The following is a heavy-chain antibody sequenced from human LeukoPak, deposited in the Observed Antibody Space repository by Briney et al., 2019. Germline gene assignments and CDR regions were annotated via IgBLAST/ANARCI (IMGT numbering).Heavy chain of an antibody. Sequence: ASVKVSCKASGYTFTGYYMHWVRQAPGQGLEWMGWINPNSGGTNYAQKFQGRVTMTRDTSISTAYMELRSLRSDDTAVYYCARPSSSGWYHRPQSGHYFDYWGQGTLVTVPS. CDR3: ARPSSSGWYHRPQSGHYFDY. V-gene: IGHV1-2*02. D-gene: IGHD6-19*01. CDR1: GYTFTGYY. CDR2: INPNSGGT. J-gene: IGHJ4*02.